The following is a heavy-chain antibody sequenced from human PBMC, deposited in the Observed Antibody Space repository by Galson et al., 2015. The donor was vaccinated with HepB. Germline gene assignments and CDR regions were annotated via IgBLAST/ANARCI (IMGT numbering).Heavy chain of an antibody. CDR1: GFTFSPYA. CDR2: ISYAGSHQ. CDR3: ARDSGWYFDL. Sequence: SLRLSCAASGFTFSPYAMHWVRQAPGKGLEWVGIISYAGSHQYYGDSVKGRFTIPRDNSKNTLYLQMHSLRGTDTAVYYCARDSGWYFDLWGRGTLVTVSS. J-gene: IGHJ2*01. V-gene: IGHV3-30*03. D-gene: IGHD3-10*01.